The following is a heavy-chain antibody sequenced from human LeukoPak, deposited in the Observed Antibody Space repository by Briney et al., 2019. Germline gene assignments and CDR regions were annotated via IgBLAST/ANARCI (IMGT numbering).Heavy chain of an antibody. CDR2: IYYSGST. CDR3: ARDGLVRVAATTTTINLTGFDY. CDR1: GGSISSYY. D-gene: IGHD2-15*01. J-gene: IGHJ4*02. V-gene: IGHV4-59*01. Sequence: KPSETLSLTRTVSGGSISSYYWSWIRQPPGKGLEWIGYIYYSGSTNYNPSLKSRVTISVDTSKNQFSLKLSSVTAADTAVYYCARDGLVRVAATTTTINLTGFDYWGQGTLVTVSS.